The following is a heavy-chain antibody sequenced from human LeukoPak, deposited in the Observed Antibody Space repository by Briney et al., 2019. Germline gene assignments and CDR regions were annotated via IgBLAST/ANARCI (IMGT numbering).Heavy chain of an antibody. CDR3: ARGRGKKLRFLEWLLVAPFDY. V-gene: IGHV4-34*01. Sequence: PSETLSLTCAVYGGSFSGYYWSWIRQPPGKGPEWIGEINHSGSTNYNPSLKSRVTISVDTSKNQFSLKLSSVTAADTAVYYCARGRGKKLRFLEWLLVAPFDYWGQGTLVTVSS. D-gene: IGHD3-3*01. J-gene: IGHJ4*02. CDR1: GGSFSGYY. CDR2: INHSGST.